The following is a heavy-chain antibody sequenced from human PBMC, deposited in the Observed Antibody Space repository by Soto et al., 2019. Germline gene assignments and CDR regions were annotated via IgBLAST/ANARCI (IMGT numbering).Heavy chain of an antibody. V-gene: IGHV1-3*01. Sequence: QVQLVQSGAEVKKPGASVKVSCKASGYTFTSYAMHWVRQAPGQRLEWMGWINAGNGNTKYSQKFQGRVTITRDTSASTAYRELSSLRSEDTAVYYCARPAYYYDSSGYFDYWGQGTLVTVSS. CDR3: ARPAYYYDSSGYFDY. J-gene: IGHJ4*02. D-gene: IGHD3-22*01. CDR1: GYTFTSYA. CDR2: INAGNGNT.